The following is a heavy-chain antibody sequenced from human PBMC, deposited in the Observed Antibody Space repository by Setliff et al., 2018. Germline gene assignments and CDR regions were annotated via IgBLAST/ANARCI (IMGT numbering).Heavy chain of an antibody. V-gene: IGHV3-11*04. CDR3: ARQDNWNYVLRS. J-gene: IGHJ4*02. Sequence: PGGSLRLSCAASGFTFSDYYMSWIRQAPGKGLEWVSYISSSGSTIYYADSVKGRFTISRDNAKNSLYLQMNSLGAEDTAVYYCARQDNWNYVLRSWGQGTLVTVSS. D-gene: IGHD1-7*01. CDR2: ISSSGSTI. CDR1: GFTFSDYY.